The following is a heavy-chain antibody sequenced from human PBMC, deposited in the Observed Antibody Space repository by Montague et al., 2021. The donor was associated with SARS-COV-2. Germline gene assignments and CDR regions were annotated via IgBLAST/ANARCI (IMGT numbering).Heavy chain of an antibody. CDR2: GDT. Sequence: GDTYYPGSVKGRFTISRENAKNSLYLQMNSLRAGDTAVYYCARYKTGYNWYFDLCCRRNLVTV. D-gene: IGHD7-27*01. J-gene: IGHJ2*01. CDR3: ARYKTGYNWYFDL. V-gene: IGHV3-13*01.